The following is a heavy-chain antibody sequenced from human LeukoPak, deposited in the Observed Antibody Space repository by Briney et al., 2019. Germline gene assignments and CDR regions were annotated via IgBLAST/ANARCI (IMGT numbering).Heavy chain of an antibody. Sequence: PGGSLRLSCAASGFSFGVHAMTWVRQAPGKGPEWVATIGGPAETFYAASVKGRFVISRDNSRNSLYLQMNSLRAEDSALYYCAKDWTSHNGVYDCLDFWGQGTQVTVSS. D-gene: IGHD3-16*01. J-gene: IGHJ4*02. CDR3: AKDWTSHNGVYDCLDF. V-gene: IGHV3-23*01. CDR2: IGGPAET. CDR1: GFSFGVHA.